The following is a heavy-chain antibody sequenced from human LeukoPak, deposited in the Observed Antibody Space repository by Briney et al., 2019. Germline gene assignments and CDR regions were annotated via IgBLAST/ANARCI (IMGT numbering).Heavy chain of an antibody. D-gene: IGHD3-3*01. CDR2: ISSSSSYI. V-gene: IGHV3-21*01. Sequence: GGSLRLSCAASGFTFSTYSMNWVRQAPGKGLEWVSSISSSSSYIYYADSVKGRFTISRDNAKNSLYLQMNSLRAEDTAVYYCARGEGTYDFWSGSDYYYMDVWGKGTTVTVSS. J-gene: IGHJ6*03. CDR1: GFTFSTYS. CDR3: ARGEGTYDFWSGSDYYYMDV.